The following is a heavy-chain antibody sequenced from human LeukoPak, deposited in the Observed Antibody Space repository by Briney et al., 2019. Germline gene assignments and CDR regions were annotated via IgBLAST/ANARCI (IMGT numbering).Heavy chain of an antibody. CDR2: ISYDGSNK. CDR1: GFTFSSYG. J-gene: IGHJ4*02. V-gene: IGHV3-30*03. D-gene: IGHD1-26*01. Sequence: GGSLRLSCAASGFTFSSYGMHWVRQAPGKGLEWVAVISYDGSNKYYADSVKGRFTISRDNAKNSLYLQMNSLRAEDTAVYYCARDPVGATNPSFDYWGQGTLVTVSS. CDR3: ARDPVGATNPSFDY.